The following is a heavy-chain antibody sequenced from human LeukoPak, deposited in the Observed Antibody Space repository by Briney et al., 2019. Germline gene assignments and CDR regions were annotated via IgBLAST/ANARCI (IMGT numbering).Heavy chain of an antibody. D-gene: IGHD3-10*01. Sequence: ASVKVSCNASGYTFTRYVISWVRQAPGQGLEWMGWISAYNGNTNYAQKLQGRVTMTTDTSTSTAYMELRSLRSDDTAVYYCARVLLWFGEFDYWGQGTLVTVSS. J-gene: IGHJ4*02. V-gene: IGHV1-18*01. CDR1: GYTFTRYV. CDR2: ISAYNGNT. CDR3: ARVLLWFGEFDY.